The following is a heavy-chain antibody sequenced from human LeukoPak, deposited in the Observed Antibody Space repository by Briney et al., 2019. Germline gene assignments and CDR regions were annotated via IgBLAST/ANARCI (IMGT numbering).Heavy chain of an antibody. D-gene: IGHD3-16*02. V-gene: IGHV1-2*02. J-gene: IGHJ3*02. CDR1: GYTFTGYY. CDR2: INGNSGGT. CDR3: ARVYRWTTPNDAFDI. Sequence: APVKVSCKASGYTFTGYYMHWVRQAPGQGLEWMGWINGNSGGTNYAQKFQGRVTMTRDTSISTVYMELTRLRSDDTAVYYCARVYRWTTPNDAFDIWGQGTMVTVSS.